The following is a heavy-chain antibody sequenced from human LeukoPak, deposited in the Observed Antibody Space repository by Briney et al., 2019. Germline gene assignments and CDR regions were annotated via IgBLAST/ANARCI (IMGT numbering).Heavy chain of an antibody. CDR1: GFTFSSYG. Sequence: PGGSLRLSCAASGFTFSSYGMHWVRQAPGKGLEWVAVISYDGSNKYYADSVKGRFTISRDNSKNTLYLQMNSLRAEDTAVYYCAKETRAWMAAAVIGYWGQGTLVTVSS. J-gene: IGHJ4*02. CDR3: AKETRAWMAAAVIGY. D-gene: IGHD6-13*01. CDR2: ISYDGSNK. V-gene: IGHV3-30*18.